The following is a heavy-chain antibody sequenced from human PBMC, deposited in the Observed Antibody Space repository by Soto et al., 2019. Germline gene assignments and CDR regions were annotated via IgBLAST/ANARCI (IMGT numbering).Heavy chain of an antibody. CDR3: AKAPETHITQIQVVTHWLDY. V-gene: IGHV3-23*01. CDR2: ISGGGGTT. D-gene: IGHD3-22*01. Sequence: EVQLLESGGGLVQPGGSLRLSCVVSGFTFSSYAMSWVRQAPGKGLEWVSAISGGGGTTYYADSVKGRFTISRDNSKNTLYLQMNSLRAEDKAVYYCAKAPETHITQIQVVTHWLDYWGQRILDTVSS. J-gene: IGHJ4*02. CDR1: GFTFSSYA.